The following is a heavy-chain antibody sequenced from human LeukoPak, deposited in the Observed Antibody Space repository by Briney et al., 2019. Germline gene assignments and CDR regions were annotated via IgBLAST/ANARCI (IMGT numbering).Heavy chain of an antibody. D-gene: IGHD6-6*01. Sequence: GGSLRLSCAASGFTFSSYWMHWVRQAPVKGLVWVSRISTDGSSTNSADSVKGRFTISRDNAKNTLYLQMNSLRAEDTAVYYCVREYSSSSGRAFDIWGQGTMVTVSP. CDR1: GFTFSSYW. V-gene: IGHV3-74*01. CDR3: VREYSSSSGRAFDI. J-gene: IGHJ3*02. CDR2: ISTDGSST.